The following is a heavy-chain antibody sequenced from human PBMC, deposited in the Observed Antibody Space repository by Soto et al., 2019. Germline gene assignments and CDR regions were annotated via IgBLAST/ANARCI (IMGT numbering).Heavy chain of an antibody. CDR1: GFTFRDYW. Sequence: GGSLRLSCAASGFTFRDYWMSWVRQAPGKGLEWVANIKQDGSEKYYVDSVKGRFTISRDNAKNSLYLQMNSLRSEDTAVYYCARDPNVGYSSGWYPSYGMDVWGQGTKVTVSS. D-gene: IGHD6-19*01. CDR2: IKQDGSEK. V-gene: IGHV3-7*05. CDR3: ARDPNVGYSSGWYPSYGMDV. J-gene: IGHJ6*02.